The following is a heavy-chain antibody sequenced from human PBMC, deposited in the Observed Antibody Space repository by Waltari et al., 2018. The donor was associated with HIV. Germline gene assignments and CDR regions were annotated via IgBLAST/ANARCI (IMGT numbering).Heavy chain of an antibody. J-gene: IGHJ4*02. Sequence: EVQMVESVGGLVQPGGSLRLSCAASGFPISGYWMSWVRQAPGKGLEWVANIKEDGGLEYYVDSVKGRFTISRDNPKNLLFLQMNSLRVEDTAVYYCVRDGPFVDVEYWGQGTLVTVSS. CDR1: GFPISGYW. CDR3: VRDGPFVDVEY. CDR2: IKEDGGLE. D-gene: IGHD5-12*01. V-gene: IGHV3-7*01.